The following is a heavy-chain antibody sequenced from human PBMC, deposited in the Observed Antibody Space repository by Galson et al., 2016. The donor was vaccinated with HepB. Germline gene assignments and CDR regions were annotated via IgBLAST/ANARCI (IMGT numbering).Heavy chain of an antibody. CDR2: ISWNSGSI. Sequence: SLRLSCAASGVTFDDYAMHWVRQAPGKGLEWVSSISWNSGSIIYADSVKGRFSISRDNAKNSLFLQMNSLRAEDTAVYFCARDRRPHSRGRYGSEYSYYYAMDVWGQGTTVAVSS. V-gene: IGHV3-9*01. CDR1: GVTFDDYA. D-gene: IGHD6-19*01. J-gene: IGHJ6*02. CDR3: ARDRRPHSRGRYGSEYSYYYAMDV.